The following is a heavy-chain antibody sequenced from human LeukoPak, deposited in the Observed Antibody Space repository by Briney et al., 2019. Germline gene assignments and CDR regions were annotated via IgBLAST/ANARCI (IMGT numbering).Heavy chain of an antibody. CDR3: ARMRSGWYIDY. Sequence: GGSLRLSCAASGFTFSSYEMNWVRQAPGKGLEWVSYISSSGSTIDYADSVRGRFTISRDNAKNSLYLQMSSLRDEDTAVYYCARMRSGWYIDYWGQGTLVTVSS. J-gene: IGHJ4*02. V-gene: IGHV3-48*03. CDR1: GFTFSSYE. D-gene: IGHD6-19*01. CDR2: ISSSGSTI.